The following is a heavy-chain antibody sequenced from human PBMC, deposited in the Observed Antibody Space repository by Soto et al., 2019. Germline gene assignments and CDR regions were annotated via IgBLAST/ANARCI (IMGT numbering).Heavy chain of an antibody. V-gene: IGHV4-4*02. CDR1: GVSISSSNW. CDR2: MYPSGGT. J-gene: IGHJ5*02. CDR3: GRCLLCSSGGRFDP. D-gene: IGHD1-26*01. Sequence: SETLSLTCTVSGVSISSSNWWTWVRQAPGKGLEWIGEMYPSGGTTYNPALQNRVTISVDNSKNHLSLTLTSVTAADTAVYYWGRCLLCSSGGRFDPAGGGALVTVSS.